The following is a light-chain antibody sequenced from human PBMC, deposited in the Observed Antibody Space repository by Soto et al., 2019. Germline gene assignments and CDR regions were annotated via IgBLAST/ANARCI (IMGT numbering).Light chain of an antibody. Sequence: DIHLTQSPSFLSASVGDRVPITCRASQGISTYLAWYQQKPGKAPNLLIYTASTLQTGVPSRFSGSAFGTEFTLTISSLQPEDFATYYCLQHDSYPWTFGQGSKV. CDR3: LQHDSYPWT. V-gene: IGKV1-9*01. CDR1: QGISTY. CDR2: TAS. J-gene: IGKJ1*01.